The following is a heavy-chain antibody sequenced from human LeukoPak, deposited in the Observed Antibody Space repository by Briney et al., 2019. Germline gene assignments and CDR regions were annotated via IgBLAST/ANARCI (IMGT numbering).Heavy chain of an antibody. D-gene: IGHD4-17*01. J-gene: IGHJ4*02. V-gene: IGHV1-18*01. Sequence: ASVKVSCKASGYTLTSYGISWVRQAPGQGLEWMGWISAYNGNTNYAQKLQGRVTMTTDTSTSTAYMELRSLRSDDTAVYYCARDRGAPPPVYGDYAGIDYWGQGTLVTVSS. CDR3: ARDRGAPPPVYGDYAGIDY. CDR1: GYTLTSYG. CDR2: ISAYNGNT.